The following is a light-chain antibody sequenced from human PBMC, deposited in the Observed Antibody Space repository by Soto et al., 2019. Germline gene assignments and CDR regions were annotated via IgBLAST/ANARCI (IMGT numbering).Light chain of an antibody. CDR2: GAS. V-gene: IGKV3-20*01. CDR1: QGVNRFY. J-gene: IGKJ4*01. CDR3: QQYSSSPLT. Sequence: ENVLTQSPGTLSLSPGERATLSCRASQGVNRFYLAWYQQKPGQAPRLLIYGASSRATGIPDRFSGSGSGTDFTLTISRLEPEDFAVYYCQQYSSSPLTFGGGTKLEIK.